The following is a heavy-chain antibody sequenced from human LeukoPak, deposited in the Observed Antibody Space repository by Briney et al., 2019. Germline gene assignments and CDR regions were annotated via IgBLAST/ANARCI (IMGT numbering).Heavy chain of an antibody. Sequence: SETLSLTCTVSGGSISSYYWSWIRQPPGKGLEWIGYIYYSGSTNYNPSLKSRVTISVDTSKNQFSLKLSSVTAADTAVYYCARTKGIPFDYWGQGTLVTVSS. CDR3: ARTKGIPFDY. J-gene: IGHJ4*02. CDR1: GGSISSYY. CDR2: IYYSGST. D-gene: IGHD3-10*01. V-gene: IGHV4-59*12.